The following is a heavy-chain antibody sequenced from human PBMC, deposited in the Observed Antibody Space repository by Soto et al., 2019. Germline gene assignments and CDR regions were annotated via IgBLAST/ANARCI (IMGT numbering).Heavy chain of an antibody. Sequence: QVQLVQSGAEVKKPGASVKVSCKTSGYTFTNYNINWVRQATGQGLEWMGWMNPNSGNTGYAQKFQGRVTMTRHTAITTAYMALSSLRSGDTAGYYCARAEPYSSSSPFDYWGQGTLVTVSS. CDR3: ARAEPYSSSSPFDY. CDR2: MNPNSGNT. D-gene: IGHD6-6*01. CDR1: GYTFTNYN. V-gene: IGHV1-8*01. J-gene: IGHJ4*02.